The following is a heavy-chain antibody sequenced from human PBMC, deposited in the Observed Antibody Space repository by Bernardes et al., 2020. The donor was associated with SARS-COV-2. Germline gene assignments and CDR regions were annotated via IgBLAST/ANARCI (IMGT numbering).Heavy chain of an antibody. CDR2: IIHSGSA. Sequence: SETLSLTCAVSGGSISTDGYYWNWIRQIPEKGLEWIGNIIHSGSASYNPSLESRVTISVDTSNNQFSLELRFVTDADSAMYYCARSPLPGRTIWFDPWGQGALVTVSS. CDR1: GGSISTDGYY. J-gene: IGHJ5*02. CDR3: ARSPLPGRTIWFDP. V-gene: IGHV4-31*11.